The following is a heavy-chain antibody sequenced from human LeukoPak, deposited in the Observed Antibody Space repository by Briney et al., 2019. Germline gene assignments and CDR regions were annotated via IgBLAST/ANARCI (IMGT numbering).Heavy chain of an antibody. J-gene: IGHJ6*03. CDR3: ARDWGVGGRPGYMDV. CDR2: IYYSGST. D-gene: IGHD6-6*01. Sequence: AETLSLTCSVSGGSISSYYWSWIRQPPGKGLEWIGYIYYSGSTNYNPSLKSRVIISVDTSKNQFSLKLSSVTAADTAVYFCARDWGVGGRPGYMDVWGKGTTVTVSS. CDR1: GGSISSYY. V-gene: IGHV4-59*01.